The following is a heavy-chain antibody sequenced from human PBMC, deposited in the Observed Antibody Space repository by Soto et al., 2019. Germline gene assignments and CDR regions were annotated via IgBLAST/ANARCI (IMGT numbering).Heavy chain of an antibody. CDR2: ISAYNGNT. J-gene: IGHJ3*01. V-gene: IGHV1-18*01. Sequence: GASLKVSCKASGYTFTSYGISCVRQAPGQGLEWMGWISAYNGNTNYTQTLQGRVTMTTDTSTSTAYMELRSLRSDDTAVYYCALSPSIAVAAPVWGQGTMVTVSS. CDR1: GYTFTSYG. D-gene: IGHD6-19*01. CDR3: ALSPSIAVAAPV.